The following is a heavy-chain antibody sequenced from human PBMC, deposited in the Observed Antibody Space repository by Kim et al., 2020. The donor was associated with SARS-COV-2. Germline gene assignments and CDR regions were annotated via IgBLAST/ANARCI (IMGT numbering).Heavy chain of an antibody. CDR3: AKDGGGSYPFYYYYYMDV. Sequence: GGSLRLSCAASGFTFSSYGMHWVRQAPGKGLEWVAVISYDGSNKYYADSVKGRFTISRDNSKNTLYLQMNSLRAEDTAVYCCAKDGGGSYPFYYYYYMDVWGKGTTVTVSS. V-gene: IGHV3-30*18. D-gene: IGHD3-16*01. J-gene: IGHJ6*03. CDR2: ISYDGSNK. CDR1: GFTFSSYG.